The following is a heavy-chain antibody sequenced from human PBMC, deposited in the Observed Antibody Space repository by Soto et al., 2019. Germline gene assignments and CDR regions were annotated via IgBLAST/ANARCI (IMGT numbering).Heavy chain of an antibody. V-gene: IGHV4-34*01. J-gene: IGHJ2*01. D-gene: IGHD3-3*01. CDR2: INHSGST. CDR1: GGSFSSYY. CDR3: ARGLYYDFWSGYFPNWYFDL. Sequence: SETLSLTCAVYGGSFSSYYWSWIRQPPGKGLEWIGEINHSGSTNYNPSLKSRVTISVDTSKNQFSLKLSSVTAADTAVYYCARGLYYDFWSGYFPNWYFDLWGRGTLVTVSS.